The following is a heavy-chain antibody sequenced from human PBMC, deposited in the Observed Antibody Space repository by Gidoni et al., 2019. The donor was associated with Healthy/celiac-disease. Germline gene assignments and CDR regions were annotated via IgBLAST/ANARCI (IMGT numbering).Heavy chain of an antibody. D-gene: IGHD1-26*01. V-gene: IGHV1-46*03. J-gene: IGHJ3*02. CDR2: INPSGGST. CDR3: ASELVGATPDGAFEI. Sequence: QVQLVQSGAEVKKPGASVKVSCKASGYTFTSYYMHWVRQAPGQGLEWMGIINPSGGSTSYAQKFQGRVTMTRDTSTSTVYMELSSLRSEDTAVYYCASELVGATPDGAFEIWGQGTMVTVSA. CDR1: GYTFTSYY.